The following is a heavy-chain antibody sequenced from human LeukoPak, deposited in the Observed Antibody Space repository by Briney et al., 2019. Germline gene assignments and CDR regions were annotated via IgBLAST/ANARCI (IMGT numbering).Heavy chain of an antibody. D-gene: IGHD2-2*01. CDR2: IWYDGSNK. Sequence: GRSLRLSCAASGFTFSSYGMHWVRQAPGKGLEWVAVIWYDGSNKYYADSVKGRFTISRDNSKNTLFLQMNSLRAEDTAVYYCAKGVTASCYAALNFWGRGTLVTVSS. CDR3: AKGVTASCYAALNF. CDR1: GFTFSSYG. V-gene: IGHV3-33*06. J-gene: IGHJ4*02.